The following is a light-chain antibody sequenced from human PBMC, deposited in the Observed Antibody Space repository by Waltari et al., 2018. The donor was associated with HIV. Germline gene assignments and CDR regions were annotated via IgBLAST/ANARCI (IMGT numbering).Light chain of an antibody. Sequence: QSVLTQPPSASGTPGQRVTISCSGSSSNIGSNTVNWCPQLPGTAPTLLIYSKNQRPSGVPDRVSGYKSCTSASLAISGLQSEDEADDYCAAWDDSLNGVVFGGGTKLTVL. CDR2: SKN. CDR3: AAWDDSLNGVV. CDR1: SSNIGSNT. J-gene: IGLJ2*01. V-gene: IGLV1-44*01.